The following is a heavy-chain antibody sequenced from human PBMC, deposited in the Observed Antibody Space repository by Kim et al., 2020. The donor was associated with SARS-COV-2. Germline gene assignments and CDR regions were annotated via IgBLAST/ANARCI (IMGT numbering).Heavy chain of an antibody. J-gene: IGHJ4*02. CDR2: IDSDGNSM. Sequence: GGSLRLSCAASGFMFSSYNMNWVRQAPGKGLEWVAYIDSDGNSMHYADAVDGRFTISRDNAKNSLYLEMKNLRVEDTALYYCASLYYDTSGYDDWGQGTL. CDR1: GFMFSSYN. V-gene: IGHV3-21*01. D-gene: IGHD3-22*01. CDR3: ASLYYDTSGYDD.